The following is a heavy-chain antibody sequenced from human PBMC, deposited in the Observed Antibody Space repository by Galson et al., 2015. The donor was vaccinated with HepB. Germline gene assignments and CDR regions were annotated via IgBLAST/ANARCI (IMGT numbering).Heavy chain of an antibody. CDR1: GFTFSSYE. CDR2: ISSSGSTI. V-gene: IGHV3-48*03. D-gene: IGHD2-2*01. Sequence: SLRLSCAASGFTFSSYEMNWVRQAPGKGLEWVSYISSSGSTIYYADSVKGRFTISRDNSKNTLDLQMNSLRAEDTALYYCARGLGPGRRCTSTSCSYGMDVWGQGTLVTVSS. J-gene: IGHJ6*02. CDR3: ARGLGPGRRCTSTSCSYGMDV.